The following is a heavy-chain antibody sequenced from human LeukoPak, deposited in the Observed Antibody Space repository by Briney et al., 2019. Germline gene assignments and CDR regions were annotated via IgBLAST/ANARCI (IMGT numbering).Heavy chain of an antibody. D-gene: IGHD2-8*01. Sequence: GGSLRLSCAAPGFISSDYYMSWIRQTPGKGLEWVSYISSSGTTMEYAKSVKGRFTISRDNAKDSLYLQMNSLEAEDTAVYYCAKGHTYGMIWGQGTLVSVSS. V-gene: IGHV3-11*01. CDR1: GFISSDYY. CDR2: ISSSGTTM. J-gene: IGHJ4*02. CDR3: AKGHTYGMI.